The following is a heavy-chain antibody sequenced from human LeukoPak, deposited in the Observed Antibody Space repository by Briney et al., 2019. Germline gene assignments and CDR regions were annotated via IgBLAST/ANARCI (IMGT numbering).Heavy chain of an antibody. CDR1: GFTFSSYG. CDR3: AKGIAAAGNFDY. CDR2: ISYDGSNK. J-gene: IGHJ4*02. V-gene: IGHV3-30*18. Sequence: GGSLRLSCAASGFTFSSYGMHWVRQAPGKGLEWVAVISYDGSNKYYADSVKGRFTISRDNSKNTLYLQMNSLRAEDTAVYYCAKGIAAAGNFDYWGQGTPVTVSS. D-gene: IGHD6-13*01.